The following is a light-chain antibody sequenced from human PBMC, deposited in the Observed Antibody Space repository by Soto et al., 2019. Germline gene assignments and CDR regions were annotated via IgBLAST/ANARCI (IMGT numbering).Light chain of an antibody. CDR3: STYAGSDNWV. Sequence: QSALTQPPSASGSPGQSVTISCSGTSSDVGDYNYVSWHQQQPGKAPKLMINEVRTRPSGVPDRFSGSKSGNTAPLTVSGLQAEDKADYYCSTYAGSDNWVFGGGTKVTVL. CDR1: SSDVGDYNY. V-gene: IGLV2-8*01. J-gene: IGLJ3*02. CDR2: EVR.